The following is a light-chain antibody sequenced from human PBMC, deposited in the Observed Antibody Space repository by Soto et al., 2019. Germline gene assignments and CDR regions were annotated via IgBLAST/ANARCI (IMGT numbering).Light chain of an antibody. CDR3: QQYNNWPIT. V-gene: IGKV3-15*01. CDR2: GDS. CDR1: QSVGSN. J-gene: IGKJ5*01. Sequence: VVMTQPPATLSVSPGETATLSCRASQSVGSNLAWYQQKPGQAPRLLIYGDSTRATGIPSRFSGSGSVTEFTLTISSLQSEDFAVYYCQQYNNWPITFGQGTRLEIK.